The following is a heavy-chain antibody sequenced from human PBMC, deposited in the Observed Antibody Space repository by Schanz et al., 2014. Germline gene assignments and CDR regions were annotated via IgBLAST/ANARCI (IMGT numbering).Heavy chain of an antibody. CDR1: GFSFSDYG. J-gene: IGHJ4*02. CDR2: ISYHGSEK. CDR3: ARDGDFDY. Sequence: QVQLVESGGSVVQPGRSLRLSCAGSGFSFSDYGMHWVRQAPGRGLEWVAVISYHGSEKYYADSVKGRFTISRDNSKNTLFLQMSSLRAEDTAVYYCARDGDFDYWGQGSLVTVSS. V-gene: IGHV3-30*03.